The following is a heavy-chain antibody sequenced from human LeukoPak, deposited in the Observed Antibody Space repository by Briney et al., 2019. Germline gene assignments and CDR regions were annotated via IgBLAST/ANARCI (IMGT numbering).Heavy chain of an antibody. CDR2: ISSSSSYI. D-gene: IGHD3-3*01. Sequence: SGGSLRLSCAASGFTFSSYSMNWVRQAPGKGLEWVSSISSSSSYIYYADSVKGRFTISRDNAKNSLHLQMNSLRAEDTAVYYCARDYDLGGAFDIWGQGTMVTVSS. V-gene: IGHV3-21*01. CDR3: ARDYDLGGAFDI. CDR1: GFTFSSYS. J-gene: IGHJ3*02.